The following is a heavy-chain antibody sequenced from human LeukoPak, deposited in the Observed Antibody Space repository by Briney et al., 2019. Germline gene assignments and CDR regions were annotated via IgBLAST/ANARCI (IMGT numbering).Heavy chain of an antibody. V-gene: IGHV3-23*01. J-gene: IGHJ3*02. CDR2: ISDTGNT. Sequence: GGSLRLSCAASGFTLSSYAMSWVRQAPGKGLEWVSAISDTGNTYHADSVKGRFTISRDSSKNTLFLQMNRLRPEDAAVYYCAKQAQNGWYSGAFDIWGQGTMVTVSS. CDR3: AKQAQNGWYSGAFDI. CDR1: GFTLSSYA. D-gene: IGHD6-19*01.